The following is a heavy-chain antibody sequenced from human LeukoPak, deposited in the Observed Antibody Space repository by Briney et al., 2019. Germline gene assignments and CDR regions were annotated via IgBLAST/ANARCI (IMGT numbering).Heavy chain of an antibody. D-gene: IGHD1-26*01. CDR1: GYSVSSGFY. Sequence: SETLSLTCSVSGYSVSSGFYWGWIRRPPGKGLEWIGTIYHSGSTYYNPSLKSRVTISVDTSKNQFSLKLSSVTAADTAVYYCARGRRGSYSAFDIWGQGTMVTVSS. J-gene: IGHJ3*02. V-gene: IGHV4-38-2*02. CDR3: ARGRRGSYSAFDI. CDR2: IYHSGST.